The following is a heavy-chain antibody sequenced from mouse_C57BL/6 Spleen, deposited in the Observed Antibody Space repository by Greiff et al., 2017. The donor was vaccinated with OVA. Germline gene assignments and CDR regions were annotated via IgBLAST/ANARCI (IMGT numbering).Heavy chain of an antibody. J-gene: IGHJ4*01. Sequence: EVHLVESGGGLVKPGGSLKLSCAASGFTFSDYGMHWVRQAPEKGLEWVAYISSGSSTIYYADTVKGRFTISRDNAKNTLFLQMTSLRSEDTAMYYCAKPSIYDGYFYYAMDYWGQGTSVTVSS. CDR3: AKPSIYDGYFYYAMDY. V-gene: IGHV5-17*01. CDR1: GFTFSDYG. D-gene: IGHD2-3*01. CDR2: ISSGSSTI.